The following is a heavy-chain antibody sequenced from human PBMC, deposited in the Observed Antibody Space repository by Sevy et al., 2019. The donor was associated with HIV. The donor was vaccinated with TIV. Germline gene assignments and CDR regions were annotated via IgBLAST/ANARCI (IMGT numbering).Heavy chain of an antibody. V-gene: IGHV1-18*04. D-gene: IGHD6-13*01. Sequence: ASVKVSCKASGYTFTSYGISWVRQAPGQGLEWMGWISAYNGNTNYAQKLQGRVTMTTDTSTSTAYMELRSLRSDDTAVYYCARSKGSSSWVNWLDPWGQGTLVTVSS. CDR2: ISAYNGNT. J-gene: IGHJ5*02. CDR1: GYTFTSYG. CDR3: ARSKGSSSWVNWLDP.